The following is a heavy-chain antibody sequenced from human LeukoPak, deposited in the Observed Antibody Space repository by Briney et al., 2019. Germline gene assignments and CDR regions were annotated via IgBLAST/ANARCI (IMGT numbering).Heavy chain of an antibody. J-gene: IGHJ4*02. V-gene: IGHV4-31*03. CDR1: GGSISSGGYY. D-gene: IGHD3-10*01. Sequence: SQTLSLTCTVSGGSISSGGYYWSWIRQHPGKGLEWIGYIYYSGSTYYNPSLKSRVTISVDTSKNQFSLKLSSVTAADTAVYYCAGVPQLGWFGEAPFDYWGQGTLVTVSS. CDR3: AGVPQLGWFGEAPFDY. CDR2: IYYSGST.